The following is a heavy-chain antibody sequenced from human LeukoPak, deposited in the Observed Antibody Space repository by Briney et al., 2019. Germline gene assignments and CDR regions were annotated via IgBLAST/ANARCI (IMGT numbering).Heavy chain of an antibody. CDR3: AKDNRRHYTSGPNPDSLH. Sequence: PGGSLRLSCAASGFTSSDYWMTWVRQAPGKGPEWVANIREDGRKAYYVDSVMGRFTISRDNAKNSLYLQMDSLRVEDTAFYYCAKDNRRHYTSGPNPDSLHWGQGALVTVSS. D-gene: IGHD6-19*01. V-gene: IGHV3-7*03. CDR1: GFTSSDYW. J-gene: IGHJ4*02. CDR2: IREDGRKA.